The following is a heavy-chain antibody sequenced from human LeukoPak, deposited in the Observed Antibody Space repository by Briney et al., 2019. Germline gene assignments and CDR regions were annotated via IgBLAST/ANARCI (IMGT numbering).Heavy chain of an antibody. Sequence: HTGGSLRLSCAASGFTFSDYYMGWIRQAPGKGLEWVAVIWYDGSNKYYADSVKGRFTISRDNSKITLYLQMNSLRAEDTAVYYCASDLGYCTSTSCYLHGMDVWGQGTTVTVSS. CDR2: IWYDGSNK. J-gene: IGHJ6*02. CDR1: GFTFSDYY. D-gene: IGHD2-2*01. V-gene: IGHV3-33*08. CDR3: ASDLGYCTSTSCYLHGMDV.